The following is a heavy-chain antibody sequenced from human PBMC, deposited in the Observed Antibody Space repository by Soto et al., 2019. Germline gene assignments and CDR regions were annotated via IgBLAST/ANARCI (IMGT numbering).Heavy chain of an antibody. V-gene: IGHV3-30*14. D-gene: IGHD6-13*01. J-gene: IGHJ6*02. Sequence: GGSLRLSCAASGFTFSSYAMHWVRQAPGKGLEWVAVISYDGSNKYYADSVKGRFTISRENAKNSLYLQMNSLRAEDTAVYYCARGSIDAAAGTWYYGMDVWGQGTTVTVYS. CDR3: ARGSIDAAAGTWYYGMDV. CDR2: ISYDGSNK. CDR1: GFTFSSYA.